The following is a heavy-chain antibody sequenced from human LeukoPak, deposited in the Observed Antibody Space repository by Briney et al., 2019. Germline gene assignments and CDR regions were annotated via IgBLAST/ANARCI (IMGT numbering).Heavy chain of an antibody. V-gene: IGHV4-59*01. Sequence: SETLSLTCSVSGASISNDYWSWMRQPPGKGLEWIGYIYNIGSTKYTPSLKSRVTTSRDTSRNQFSLELGSVTAADTAVYYCVRVSGTDYYYYMDVWGKGTTVTVSS. CDR2: IYNIGST. D-gene: IGHD1-20*01. CDR3: VRVSGTDYYYYMDV. J-gene: IGHJ6*03. CDR1: GASISNDY.